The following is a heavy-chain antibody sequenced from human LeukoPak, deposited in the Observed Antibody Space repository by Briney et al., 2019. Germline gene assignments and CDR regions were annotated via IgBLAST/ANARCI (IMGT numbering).Heavy chain of an antibody. CDR3: ARDHDQRNYYYGMDV. CDR1: GGSISSYY. Sequence: SETLSLTCTVSGGSISSYYWSWIRQPPGKGLEWIGYIYYSGSTNYNPSLKSRVTISVDTSKNQFSLKLSSVTAADTAVYYCARDHDQRNYYYGMDVWGQGTTVTVSS. D-gene: IGHD3-16*01. CDR2: IYYSGST. V-gene: IGHV4-59*12. J-gene: IGHJ6*01.